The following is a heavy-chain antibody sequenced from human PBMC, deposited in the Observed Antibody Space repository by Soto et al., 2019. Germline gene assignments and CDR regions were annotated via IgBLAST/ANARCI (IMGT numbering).Heavy chain of an antibody. CDR2: ISGSGGST. D-gene: IGHD1-26*01. Sequence: GGSLRLSCAASGFTSSSYAMSWVRQAPGKGLEWVSAISGSGGSTYYADSVKGRFTISRDNSKNTLYLQMNSLRAEDTAVYYCAKGSRGGSYGYFDYWGQGTLVTVSS. J-gene: IGHJ4*02. CDR1: GFTSSSYA. CDR3: AKGSRGGSYGYFDY. V-gene: IGHV3-23*01.